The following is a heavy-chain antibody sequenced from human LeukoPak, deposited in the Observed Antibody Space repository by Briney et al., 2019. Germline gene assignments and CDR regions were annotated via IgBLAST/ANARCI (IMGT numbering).Heavy chain of an antibody. Sequence: SETLSLTCAVYGGSFSDNYWSWIRQPPGKGLEWIGYIYYSGSANYHPSLKSRVTISVDTSKNRFSLRLSSVTAADTAVYYCARVTGYMVEDYFDYWGQGTLVTVSS. J-gene: IGHJ4*02. CDR2: IYYSGSA. V-gene: IGHV4-59*01. CDR1: GGSFSDNY. D-gene: IGHD6-13*01. CDR3: ARVTGYMVEDYFDY.